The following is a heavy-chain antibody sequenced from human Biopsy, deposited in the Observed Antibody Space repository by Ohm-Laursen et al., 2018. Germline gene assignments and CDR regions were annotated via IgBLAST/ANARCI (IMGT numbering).Heavy chain of an antibody. J-gene: IGHJ5*02. CDR3: ARTPRDSFWSGSYKRGLWFDP. D-gene: IGHD3-3*01. Sequence: SQTLSLTCAVYGGSFSGYYWTWIRQPPGKGLEWIGEINHRGSASYNPSLKSRVTISKDTSKNQFSLQVNSVTAADTAVYYCARTPRDSFWSGSYKRGLWFDPWGQGTLVIVSS. CDR1: GGSFSGYY. CDR2: INHRGSA. V-gene: IGHV4-34*01.